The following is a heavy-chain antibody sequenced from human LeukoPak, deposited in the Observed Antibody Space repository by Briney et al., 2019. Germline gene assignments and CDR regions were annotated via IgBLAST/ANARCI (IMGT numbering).Heavy chain of an antibody. V-gene: IGHV4-34*01. CDR2: INHSGST. J-gene: IGHJ4*02. CDR1: GGSFSGYY. Sequence: PSETLSLTCAVYGGSFSGYYWSWIRQPPGKGLEWIGEINHSGSTNYNPSLKSRVTISVDTSKNQVSLKVSSVTAADTAVYYCARDITGSFDYWGQGNLVTVSS. CDR3: ARDITGSFDY. D-gene: IGHD1-14*01.